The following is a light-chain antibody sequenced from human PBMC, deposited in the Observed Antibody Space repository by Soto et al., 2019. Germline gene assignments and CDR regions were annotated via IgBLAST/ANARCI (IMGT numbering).Light chain of an antibody. CDR3: AAWDNSLSEYV. V-gene: IGLV1-44*01. CDR1: SSNIGRNT. CDR2: SNN. J-gene: IGLJ1*01. Sequence: QSVLTQPPSASETPGQRVTISCSGSSSNIGRNTVNWYQQLPGTAPKLVIYSNNQRPSGVPDRFSGSKSGTSGSLAISGRQSEDEADYYCAAWDNSLSEYVFGTGTKVTVL.